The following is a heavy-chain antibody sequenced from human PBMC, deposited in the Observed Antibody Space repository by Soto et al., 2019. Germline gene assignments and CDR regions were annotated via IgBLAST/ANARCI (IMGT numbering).Heavy chain of an antibody. J-gene: IGHJ4*02. D-gene: IGHD3-22*01. V-gene: IGHV1-2*02. CDR3: AVHVPDYYDSSGYLN. CDR2: INANSGGT. CDR1: GSTFSGYY. Sequence: QVQVVQSGAEVKKPGASVKVSCKAPGSTFSGYYIHWVRQAPGEGLEWMGWINANSGGTNYAQKFQGRVTLTKDTSISTGYMALSRLTSDDTAVYYCAVHVPDYYDSSGYLNWGQGTLVTVSS.